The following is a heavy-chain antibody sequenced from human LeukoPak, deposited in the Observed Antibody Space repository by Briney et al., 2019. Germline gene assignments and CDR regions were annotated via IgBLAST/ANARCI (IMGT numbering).Heavy chain of an antibody. CDR2: IYSSGST. Sequence: PSETLSLTCTVSGDSISSGSYAWSWIRQPAGKGLEWIGRIYSSGSTNYNPSLKTRVTMSIDTSENQFSLKLSSVTAADTAVYYCAGYSSSGMDVWGQGTTVTVSS. J-gene: IGHJ6*02. D-gene: IGHD6-13*01. CDR3: AGYSSSGMDV. V-gene: IGHV4-61*02. CDR1: GDSISSGSYA.